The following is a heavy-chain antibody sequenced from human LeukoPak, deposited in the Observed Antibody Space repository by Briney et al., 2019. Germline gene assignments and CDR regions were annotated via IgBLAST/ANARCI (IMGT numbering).Heavy chain of an antibody. CDR1: GFTFSSFA. CDR3: ARDLTLGKPDYFDH. J-gene: IGHJ4*02. V-gene: IGHV3-30*04. D-gene: IGHD7-27*01. CDR2: ISLNGGDT. Sequence: GGSLRLSCAASGFTFSSFAMHWVRQAPGKGLEWVAVISLNGGDTNYAGSVKGRFIISRDNSKNTVYLQMDSLRAEDTAVYYCARDLTLGKPDYFDHWGQGTLVTVSS.